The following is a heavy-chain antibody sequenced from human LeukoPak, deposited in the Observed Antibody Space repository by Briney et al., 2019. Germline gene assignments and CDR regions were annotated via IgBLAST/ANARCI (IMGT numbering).Heavy chain of an antibody. CDR3: ARVTGYMTEDYFDY. D-gene: IGHD6-13*01. CDR1: GGSINSYY. J-gene: IGHJ4*02. CDR2: IYYSGST. V-gene: IGHV4-59*01. Sequence: PSETLSLTCTVSGGSINSYYWSWIRQPPGKGLEWIGYIYYSGSTNYNPSLKSRVTISVDTSKNQFSLRLSSVTAADTAVYYCARVTGYMTEDYFDYWGQGTLITVSS.